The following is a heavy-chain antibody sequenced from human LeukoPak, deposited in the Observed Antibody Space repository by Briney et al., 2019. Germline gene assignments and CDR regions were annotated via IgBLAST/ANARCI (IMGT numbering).Heavy chain of an antibody. CDR2: VKSKADGGAT. D-gene: IGHD6-19*01. CDR3: TTEDRDSSGWCGAFYI. Sequence: PGGSLRLSCAASGFTFSNAWMSWVRQAPGKGLEWVGRVKSKADGGATDYAAPVKGRFTISRDESKNTVSLQMNSLKTEDTAVYYCTTEDRDSSGWCGAFYIWGPGTMVTVSS. V-gene: IGHV3-15*05. CDR1: GFTFSNAW. J-gene: IGHJ3*02.